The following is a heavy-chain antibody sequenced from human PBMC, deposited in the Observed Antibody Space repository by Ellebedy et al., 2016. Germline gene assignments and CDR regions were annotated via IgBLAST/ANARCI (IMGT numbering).Heavy chain of an antibody. Sequence: ASVKVSCKASGYTFTDNYIHWVRQAPGQGLEWMGWIHPNSGATKYAQKFEGWVTVTRDTSISTVYMELSRSRSDDTAVYYCARAGLEPRSVDYYFYGLDVWGQGTAVTVSS. CDR2: IHPNSGAT. CDR1: GYTFTDNY. V-gene: IGHV1-2*04. J-gene: IGHJ6*02. CDR3: ARAGLEPRSVDYYFYGLDV. D-gene: IGHD1-1*01.